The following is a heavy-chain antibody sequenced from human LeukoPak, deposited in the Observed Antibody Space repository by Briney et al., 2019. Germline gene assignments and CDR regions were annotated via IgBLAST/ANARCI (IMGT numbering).Heavy chain of an antibody. CDR3: ATLGIVAGLGYDY. CDR2: ISGSGGST. V-gene: IGHV3-23*01. J-gene: IGHJ4*02. D-gene: IGHD6-19*01. Sequence: GGSLRLSCPASGFTFSSYAMSWVRQAAGKGLEWVSAISGSGGSTYYADSVKGRFTISRDNSKNTLYLQMNSLRAEDTAVYYCATLGIVAGLGYDYWGQGTLVTVSS. CDR1: GFTFSSYA.